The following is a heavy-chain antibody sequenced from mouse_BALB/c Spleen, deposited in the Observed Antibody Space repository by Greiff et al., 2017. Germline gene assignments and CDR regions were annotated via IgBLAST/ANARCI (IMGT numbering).Heavy chain of an antibody. CDR1: GFTFTDYY. CDR2: IRNKANGYTT. J-gene: IGHJ4*01. V-gene: IGHV7-3*02. Sequence: DVHLVESGGGLVQPGGSLRLSCATSGFTFTDYYMSWVRQPPGKALEWLGFIRNKANGYTTEYSASVKGRFTISRDNSQSILYLQMNTLRAEDSATYYCARDKDRYDAMDYWGQGTSVTVSS. CDR3: ARDKDRYDAMDY. D-gene: IGHD2-14*01.